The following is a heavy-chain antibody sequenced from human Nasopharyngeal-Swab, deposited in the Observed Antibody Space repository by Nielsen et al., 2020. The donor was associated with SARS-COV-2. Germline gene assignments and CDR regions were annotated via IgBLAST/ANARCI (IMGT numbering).Heavy chain of an antibody. CDR3: ARDKPGITIFGVVIGPFDY. Sequence: GESLKISCAASGFTFSDYYMSWIRQAPGKGLEWVSYISSSGSTIYYADSVKGRFTISRDNAKNSLYLQMNSLRAEDTAVYYCARDKPGITIFGVVIGPFDYWGQGTLVTVSS. CDR1: GFTFSDYY. V-gene: IGHV3-11*04. CDR2: ISSSGSTI. D-gene: IGHD3-3*01. J-gene: IGHJ4*02.